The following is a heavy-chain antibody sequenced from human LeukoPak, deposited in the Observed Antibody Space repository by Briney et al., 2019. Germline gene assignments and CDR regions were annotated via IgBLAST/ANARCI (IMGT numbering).Heavy chain of an antibody. CDR3: AKDGYYDFWSGYYEDY. V-gene: IGHV3-30*02. CDR1: GFTFSSYG. Sequence: GGSLRLSCAASGFTFSSYGMHWVRQAPGKGLEWVAFIRYDGSNKYYADSVKGRFTISRDNSKNTLYLQMNSLRAEDTAVYYCAKDGYYDFWSGYYEDYWGQGSLVTVSS. D-gene: IGHD3-3*01. J-gene: IGHJ4*02. CDR2: IRYDGSNK.